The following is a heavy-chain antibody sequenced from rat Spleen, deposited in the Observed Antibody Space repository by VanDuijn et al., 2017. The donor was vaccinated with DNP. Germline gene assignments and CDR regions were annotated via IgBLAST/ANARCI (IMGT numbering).Heavy chain of an antibody. Sequence: EVQLVESGGGLVQPGRSLKLSCAASGFTFSNYDMAWVRQAPTTGLEWVASISTSGGSTYYRDSVKGRFTVSRDNAYSTLYLQMDSLRSEDTATYFCAGNYYDGSSYYPFAYWGQGTLVTVSS. D-gene: IGHD1-12*02. V-gene: IGHV5-25*01. J-gene: IGHJ3*01. CDR3: AGNYYDGSSYYPFAY. CDR1: GFTFSNYD. CDR2: ISTSGGST.